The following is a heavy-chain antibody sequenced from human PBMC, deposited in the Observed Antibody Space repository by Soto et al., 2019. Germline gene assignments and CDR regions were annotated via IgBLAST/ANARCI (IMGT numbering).Heavy chain of an antibody. J-gene: IGHJ4*02. CDR3: ARETVSPYVGESLDY. CDR1: GGSVSSGSYY. D-gene: IGHD3-16*01. Sequence: SETLSLTCTVSGGSVSSGSYYWSWIRQPPGKGLEWIGYIYYSGNTNDNPSLKSRVTISVDTSKNQFSLKLSSVTAADTAVYYCARETVSPYVGESLDYWGQGTLVTVAS. CDR2: IYYSGNT. V-gene: IGHV4-61*01.